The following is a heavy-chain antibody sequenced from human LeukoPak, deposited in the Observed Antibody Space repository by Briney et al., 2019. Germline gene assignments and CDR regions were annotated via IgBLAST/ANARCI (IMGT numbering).Heavy chain of an antibody. CDR2: ISAYNGNT. J-gene: IGHJ4*02. CDR3: ASSRGHDSSGYFDY. Sequence: ASVKVSCKASGYTFTSYGISWVRQAPGQGLEWMGCISAYNGNTNYAQKLQGRVTMTTDTSTSTAYMELRSLRSDDTAVYYCASSRGHDSSGYFDYWGQGTLVTVSS. D-gene: IGHD3-22*01. CDR1: GYTFTSYG. V-gene: IGHV1-18*01.